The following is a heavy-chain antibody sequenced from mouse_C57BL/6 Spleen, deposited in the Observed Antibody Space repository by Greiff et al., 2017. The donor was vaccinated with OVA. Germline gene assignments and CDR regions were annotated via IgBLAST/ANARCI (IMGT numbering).Heavy chain of an antibody. CDR3: ARGSLNWDYAMDY. Sequence: DVHLVESGGGLVQPGGSLKLSCAASGFTFSDYYMYWVRQTPEKRLEWVAYISTGGGSTYYPDTVKGRFTISRDNAKNTLYLQMSRLKSEDTAMYYCARGSLNWDYAMDYWGQGTSVTVSS. CDR2: ISTGGGST. J-gene: IGHJ4*01. D-gene: IGHD4-1*01. V-gene: IGHV5-12*01. CDR1: GFTFSDYY.